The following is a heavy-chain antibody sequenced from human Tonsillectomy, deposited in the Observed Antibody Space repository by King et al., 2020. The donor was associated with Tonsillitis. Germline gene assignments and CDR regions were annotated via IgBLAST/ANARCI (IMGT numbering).Heavy chain of an antibody. V-gene: IGHV3-53*01. Sequence: VQLVESGGGLIQPGGSLRLSCAASGFTVSSNYMSWVRQAPGKGLEWVSVIYIGGNTYYADSVRGRFTISRDDSKKTLYLHMNSLRAEDTAVYYCATGRWIQQLFDSWGQGTLVTVSS. D-gene: IGHD5-18*01. J-gene: IGHJ4*02. CDR2: IYIGGNT. CDR3: ATGRWIQQLFDS. CDR1: GFTVSSNY.